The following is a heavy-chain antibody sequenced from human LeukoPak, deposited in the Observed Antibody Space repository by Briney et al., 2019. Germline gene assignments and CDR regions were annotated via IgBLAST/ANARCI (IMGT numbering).Heavy chain of an antibody. Sequence: PSETLSLTCAVSGGSISSSNWWSWVRQPPGKGLEWIGEIYHSGSTNYNPSLKSRVTISVDTSKNQFSLKLSSVTAADTAVYYCARVVVVVVAATGDSGGVIDYWGQGTLVTVSS. CDR1: GGSISSSNW. J-gene: IGHJ4*02. V-gene: IGHV4-4*02. CDR2: IYHSGST. D-gene: IGHD2-15*01. CDR3: ARVVVVVVAATGDSGGVIDY.